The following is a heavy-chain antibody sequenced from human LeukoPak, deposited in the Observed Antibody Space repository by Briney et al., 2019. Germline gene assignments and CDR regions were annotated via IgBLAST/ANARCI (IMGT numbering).Heavy chain of an antibody. CDR1: GGSFSGYY. CDR3: ARLPRRMVRGVIKYWYFDL. V-gene: IGHV4-34*01. Sequence: PSQTLSLTCAVYGGSFSGYYWSWIRQPPGKGMEWNGEINHSGSTNYNLSLKSRVTISVDTSKNQFSLKLSSVTAADTAVYYCARLPRRMVRGVIKYWYFDLWGRGTLVTVSS. CDR2: INHSGST. J-gene: IGHJ2*01. D-gene: IGHD3-10*01.